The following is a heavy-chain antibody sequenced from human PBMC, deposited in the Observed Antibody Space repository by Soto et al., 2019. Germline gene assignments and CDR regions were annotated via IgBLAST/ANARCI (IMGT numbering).Heavy chain of an antibody. CDR2: IDPSDSYT. D-gene: IGHD5-12*01. CDR3: GEDGIRSPGYVFYI. CDR1: GYRFTSYW. Sequence: GESLKISCEGSGYRFTSYWISWVRQMPGKGLEWMGNIDPSDSYTNYSPSFQGHVTISADKSISTAYLQWNSLKASDTAMYYCGEDGIRSPGYVFYIWGKGTRVTVSS. J-gene: IGHJ3*02. V-gene: IGHV5-10-1*01.